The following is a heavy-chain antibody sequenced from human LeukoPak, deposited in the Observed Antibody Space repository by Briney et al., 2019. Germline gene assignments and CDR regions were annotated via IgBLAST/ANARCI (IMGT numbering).Heavy chain of an antibody. Sequence: SETLSLTCTVSGGSISSYYRSWIRQPPGKGLEWIGYIYYSGSTNYNPSLKSRVTISVDTSKNQFSLKLSSVTAADTAVYYCARDGYSSSSPSYYYYYMDVWGKGTTVTVSS. CDR2: IYYSGST. J-gene: IGHJ6*03. V-gene: IGHV4-59*01. CDR3: ARDGYSSSSPSYYYYYMDV. D-gene: IGHD6-6*01. CDR1: GGSISSYY.